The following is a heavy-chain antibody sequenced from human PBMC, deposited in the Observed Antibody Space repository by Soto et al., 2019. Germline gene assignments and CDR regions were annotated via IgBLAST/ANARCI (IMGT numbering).Heavy chain of an antibody. CDR3: ARGGGVGVAGSAAFDM. Sequence: QLHLVQSGAVVKKPGASVTVSCSASGYPVTAYYMHWVRQAPGRGLEWMGGINPATGAAKYTQTFQGRVTKTRATSASTVFMELSGLTSEGPAVFYCARGGGVGVAGSAAFDMWGQGTLVTVSS. V-gene: IGHV1-2*02. J-gene: IGHJ3*02. CDR1: GYPVTAYY. CDR2: INPATGAA. D-gene: IGHD3-3*01.